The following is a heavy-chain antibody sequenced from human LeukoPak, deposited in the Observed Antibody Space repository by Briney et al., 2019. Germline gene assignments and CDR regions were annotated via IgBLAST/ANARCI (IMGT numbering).Heavy chain of an antibody. J-gene: IGHJ4*02. CDR3: ARSSGTGAFSY. Sequence: PSETLSLTCTVSGDSVSRSTYYWAWIRQPPGKGLEWIGSVYYGRSPYYNPSLESRATISVDTSKNHFSLKMSSVTAADTAVYYCARSSGTGAFSYWGQGTLVTVSS. CDR1: GDSVSRSTYY. CDR2: VYYGRSP. D-gene: IGHD6-25*01. V-gene: IGHV4-39*02.